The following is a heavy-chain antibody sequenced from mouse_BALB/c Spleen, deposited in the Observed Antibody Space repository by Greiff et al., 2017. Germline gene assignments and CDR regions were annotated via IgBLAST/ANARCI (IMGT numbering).Heavy chain of an antibody. CDR3: ASLVWYYFDY. CDR2: INSNGGST. Sequence: EVMLVESGGGLVQPGGSLKLSCAASGFTFSSYGMSWVRQTPDKRLELVATINSNGGSTYYPDSVKGRFTISRDNAKNTLYLQMSSLKSEDTAMYYCASLVWYYFDYWGQGTTLTVSS. V-gene: IGHV5-6-3*01. CDR1: GFTFSSYG. D-gene: IGHD2-10*02. J-gene: IGHJ2*01.